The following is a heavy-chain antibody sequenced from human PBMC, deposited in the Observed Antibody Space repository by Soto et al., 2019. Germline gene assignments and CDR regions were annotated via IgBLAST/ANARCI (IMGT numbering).Heavy chain of an antibody. J-gene: IGHJ4*02. Sequence: QVQLQQWGAGLLKPSATVSLTCTVHGASFTGHYWSWVRQSPGKGLEWIGEMNHLGSSNYNPSLKSRVTLSVDTSKKQFSLNLRSVTAVDTAVYLCGGAEAGPNKYWGQGTLVTVSS. CDR1: GASFTGHY. D-gene: IGHD6-13*01. CDR2: MNHLGSS. CDR3: GGAEAGPNKY. V-gene: IGHV4-34*01.